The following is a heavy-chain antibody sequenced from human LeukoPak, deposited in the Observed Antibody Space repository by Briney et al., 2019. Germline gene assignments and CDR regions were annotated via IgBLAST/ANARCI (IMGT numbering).Heavy chain of an antibody. D-gene: IGHD3-22*01. CDR1: GGTFSSYA. J-gene: IGHJ4*02. Sequence: AASVKVSCKASGGTFSSYAISWVRQAPGQGLEWMGGIIPIFGTANYAQKFQGRVTITADESTSTAYMELSSLRSEDTAVYYCARDLDRDSSGYYPNWGQGTLVTVSS. CDR3: ARDLDRDSSGYYPN. CDR2: IIPIFGTA. V-gene: IGHV1-69*13.